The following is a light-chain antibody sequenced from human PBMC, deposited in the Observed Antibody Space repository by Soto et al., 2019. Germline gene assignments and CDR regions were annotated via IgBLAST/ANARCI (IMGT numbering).Light chain of an antibody. CDR1: SSNIGGGYD. Sequence: QSVLTQPPSVSGAPGQRVTISCTGRSSNIGGGYDVHWYQQLPGTAPKLLIYGNSKRPSGVPDRFSGSKSGTSASLAIPGLQAEDEADYYCQSYDSSLSGLVFGTGTKLTVL. CDR3: QSYDSSLSGLV. J-gene: IGLJ1*01. CDR2: GNS. V-gene: IGLV1-40*01.